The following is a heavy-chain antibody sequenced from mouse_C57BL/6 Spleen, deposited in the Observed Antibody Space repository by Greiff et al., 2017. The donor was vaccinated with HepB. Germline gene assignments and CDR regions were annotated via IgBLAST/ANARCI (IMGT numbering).Heavy chain of an antibody. V-gene: IGHV1-39*01. CDR3: ARAYYSKGYYAMDY. CDR1: GYSFTDYN. Sequence: EVKLQESGPELVKPGASVKISCKASGYSFTDYNMNWVKQSNGKSLEWIGVINPNYGTTSYNQKFKGKATLTVDQSSSTAYMQLNSLTSEDSAVYYCARAYYSKGYYAMDYWGQGTSVTVSS. D-gene: IGHD2-5*01. CDR2: INPNYGTT. J-gene: IGHJ4*01.